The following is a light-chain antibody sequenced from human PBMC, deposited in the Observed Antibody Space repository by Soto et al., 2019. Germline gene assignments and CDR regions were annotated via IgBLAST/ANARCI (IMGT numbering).Light chain of an antibody. J-gene: IGLJ1*01. CDR1: TRDIAGYNY. Sequence: QSALTQPASVSGSLGQSITISCTGTTRDIAGYNYISWYQQLPGKAPKLMIYQVTIRPSGISNRFSGSKSGNTSSLTISGLQAEDEADYYCTSFSSSTSIYVFGTGTKLTVL. V-gene: IGLV2-14*01. CDR2: QVT. CDR3: TSFSSSTSIYV.